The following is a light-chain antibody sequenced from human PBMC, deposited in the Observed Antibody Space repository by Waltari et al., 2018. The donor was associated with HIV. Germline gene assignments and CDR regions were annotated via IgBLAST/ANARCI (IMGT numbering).Light chain of an antibody. CDR2: SNN. CDR3: AAWDDSLNAWV. J-gene: IGLJ3*02. Sequence: QSVLTQPPSASGTPGQRVTISCSRSSSHIGSNTVNWYQQPPGPAPKLLIYSNNQRPSGVPDRFSGSKSGTSASLAISGLQSEDEADYYCAAWDDSLNAWVFGGGTKLTVL. V-gene: IGLV1-44*01. CDR1: SSHIGSNT.